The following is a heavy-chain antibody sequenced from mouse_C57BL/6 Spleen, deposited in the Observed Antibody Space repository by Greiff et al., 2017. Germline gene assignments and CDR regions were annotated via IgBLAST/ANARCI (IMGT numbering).Heavy chain of an antibody. D-gene: IGHD1-1*01. Sequence: QVQLQQPGAELVKPGASVKMSCKAFGYTFTSYWITWVKQRPGQGLEWIGDIYPGSGSTNYNEKFKSKATLTVDTSSSTAYMQLSSLTSEDSAVYYCARKFTTVRYAMDYWGQGTSVTVSS. CDR3: ARKFTTVRYAMDY. CDR2: IYPGSGST. V-gene: IGHV1-55*01. J-gene: IGHJ4*01. CDR1: GYTFTSYW.